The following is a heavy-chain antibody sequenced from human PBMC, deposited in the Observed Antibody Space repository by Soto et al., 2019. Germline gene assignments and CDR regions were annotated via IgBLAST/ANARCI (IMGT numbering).Heavy chain of an antibody. CDR3: ARLEGLATISYYFDF. J-gene: IGHJ4*02. Sequence: QLQLQESGPGLVKPSETLSLTCSVSDDSINSDKYYWGWIRQPPGKGLEWIGSIYYRGNAYYNPSLQTRVTRSLDKSKSQFSLKLNSVTAAAAAVYFCARLEGLATISYYFDFWGPGALGTVSS. CDR1: DDSINSDKYY. CDR2: IYYRGNA. V-gene: IGHV4-39*01. D-gene: IGHD3-9*01.